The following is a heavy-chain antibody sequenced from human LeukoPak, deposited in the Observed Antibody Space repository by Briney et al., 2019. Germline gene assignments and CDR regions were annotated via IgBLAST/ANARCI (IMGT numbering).Heavy chain of an antibody. Sequence: KAAETLSLTSTVSGYSISSGYYWGWIRRPPGKGLDWIGSIYHSGSTYYNPSLKRRCTISVDTSKNQLSLKLSSMTASDTAVYYCARSHRLPGVSEGWFDLWGQGTLVTVSS. CDR1: GYSISSGYY. V-gene: IGHV4-38-2*02. CDR3: ARSHRLPGVSEGWFDL. J-gene: IGHJ5*02. CDR2: IYHSGST. D-gene: IGHD3-10*01.